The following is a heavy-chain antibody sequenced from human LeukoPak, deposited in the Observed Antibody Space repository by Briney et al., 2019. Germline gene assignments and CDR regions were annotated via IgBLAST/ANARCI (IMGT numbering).Heavy chain of an antibody. CDR1: GFTFSNYN. CDR2: INSRSTYI. V-gene: IGHV3-21*01. CDR3: ARDETNGFDS. J-gene: IGHJ5*01. D-gene: IGHD1-14*01. Sequence: GGSLRLFCGASGFTFSNYNMNWVRQAPGEGLEWVSSINSRSTYIFYADSAMGRFTISRDNAKNSLFLQMNSLRAEDTAVYYCARDETNGFDSWGQGTLVTVSS.